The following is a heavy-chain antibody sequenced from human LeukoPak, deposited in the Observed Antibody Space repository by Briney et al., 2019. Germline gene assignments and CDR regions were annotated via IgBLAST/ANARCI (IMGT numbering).Heavy chain of an antibody. CDR3: ARGEGTLPWPHFDY. V-gene: IGHV1-69*05. J-gene: IGHJ4*02. CDR2: IIPIFGTA. Sequence: SVKVSCKASGGTFISYAISWVRQAPGQGLEGMGRIIPIFGTANYAQKFQGRVTITTDESTSTAYMELSSLRSEDTAVYYCARGEGTLPWPHFDYWGQGTLVTVSS. CDR1: GGTFISYA. D-gene: IGHD3-16*01.